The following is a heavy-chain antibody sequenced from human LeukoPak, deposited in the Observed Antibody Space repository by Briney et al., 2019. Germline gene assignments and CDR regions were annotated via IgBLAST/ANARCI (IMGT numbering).Heavy chain of an antibody. V-gene: IGHV3-23*01. CDR2: ISGSGGST. CDR3: AGSVAGPLNWFDP. CDR1: GFTFSSYA. D-gene: IGHD6-19*01. Sequence: GGSLRLSCAASGFTFSSYAMCWVRQAPGKGLEWVSAISGSGGSTYYADSVKGRFTISRDNSKNTLYLQMNSLRAEDTAVYYCAGSVAGPLNWFDPWGQGTLVTVSS. J-gene: IGHJ5*02.